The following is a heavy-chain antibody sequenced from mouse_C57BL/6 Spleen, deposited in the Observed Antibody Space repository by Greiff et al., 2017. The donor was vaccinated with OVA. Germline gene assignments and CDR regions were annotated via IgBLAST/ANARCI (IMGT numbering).Heavy chain of an antibody. CDR2: FYPGNGSI. CDR3: ARHGDYYGTSLFDY. Sequence: VKLQESGAELVKPGASVKLSCKASGYTFTEYTIHWVKQRSGQGLEWIGGFYPGNGSIRYNEKFKDKATLTADKSSSTAYMELSRLTSEDSAVYFCARHGDYYGTSLFDYWGKGPTLTVSS. D-gene: IGHD1-1*01. J-gene: IGHJ2*01. CDR1: GYTFTEYT. V-gene: IGHV1-62-2*01.